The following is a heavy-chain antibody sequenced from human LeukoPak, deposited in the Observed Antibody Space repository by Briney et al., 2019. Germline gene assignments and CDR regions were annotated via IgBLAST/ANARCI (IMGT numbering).Heavy chain of an antibody. V-gene: IGHV1-8*01. J-gene: IGHJ5*02. D-gene: IGHD5/OR15-5a*01. CDR3: ASSTTVTGWFDP. CDR2: MNPNSGNT. CDR1: GYTFTSYD. Sequence: GASVKVSCKASGYTFTSYDINWVRQATGQGLEWMGWMNPNSGNTGYAQKFQGRVTMTRNTSISTAYMELSSLRSEDTAVYYCASSTTVTGWFDPWGQGTLVTVSS.